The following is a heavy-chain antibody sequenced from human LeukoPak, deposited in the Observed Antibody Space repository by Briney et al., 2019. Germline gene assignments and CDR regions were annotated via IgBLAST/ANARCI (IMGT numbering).Heavy chain of an antibody. J-gene: IGHJ5*02. CDR1: GFTFSSYS. CDR3: ARDSSSWYENWFDP. Sequence: GGSLRLSCAASGFTFSSYSMNWVRQAPGKGLEWGSSISSSSSYVYYADSVKGRFTISRDNAKNSLYLQMNSLRAEDTAVYYCARDSSSWYENWFDPWGQGTLVTVSS. V-gene: IGHV3-21*01. CDR2: ISSSSSYV. D-gene: IGHD6-13*01.